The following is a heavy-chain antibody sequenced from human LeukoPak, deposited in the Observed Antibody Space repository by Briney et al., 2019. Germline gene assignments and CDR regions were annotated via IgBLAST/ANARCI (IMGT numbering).Heavy chain of an antibody. CDR2: INPNSGGT. D-gene: IGHD6-6*01. V-gene: IGHV1-2*06. J-gene: IGHJ4*02. CDR1: GYTFTGYY. Sequence: GASVKVSCKASGYTFTGYYMHWVRQAPGQGLEWMGRINPNSGGTNYAQKFQGRVTMTRDTSISTAYMELSRLRSDDTAVYYCARDSERYSSSSTGDYWGQGTLVTVSS. CDR3: ARDSERYSSSSTGDY.